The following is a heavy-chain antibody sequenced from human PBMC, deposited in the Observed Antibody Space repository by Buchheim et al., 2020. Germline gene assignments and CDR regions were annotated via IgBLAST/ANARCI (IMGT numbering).Heavy chain of an antibody. CDR2: ISSSGSTK. D-gene: IGHD3-22*01. V-gene: IGHV3-48*01. CDR1: GFTFSSYS. J-gene: IGHJ4*02. CDR3: ARWDDSSGYIADY. Sequence: EVQLVESGGGLVQPGGSLRLSCAASGFTFSSYSMNWVRQAPGKGLEWVSYISSSGSTKYYADSVKGRFTISRDNAKNSLYLPMNSLRAEDTAVYYCARWDDSSGYIADYWGQGTL.